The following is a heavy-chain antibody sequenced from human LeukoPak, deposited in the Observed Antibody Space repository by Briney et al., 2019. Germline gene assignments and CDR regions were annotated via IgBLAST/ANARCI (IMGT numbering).Heavy chain of an antibody. Sequence: GGSLRLSCAASGFAFSSYEMNWVRQAPGKGLQWVSYISSSGSTIYYADSVKGRFTISRDNAKNSLYLQMNSLRAEDTAVDYCARDRPPYRYFDWSYMDVWGKGTTVTVSS. V-gene: IGHV3-48*03. CDR3: ARDRPPYRYFDWSYMDV. D-gene: IGHD3-9*01. J-gene: IGHJ6*03. CDR2: ISSSGSTI. CDR1: GFAFSSYE.